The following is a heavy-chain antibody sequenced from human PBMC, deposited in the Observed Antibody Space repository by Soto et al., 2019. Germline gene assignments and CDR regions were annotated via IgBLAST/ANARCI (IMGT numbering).Heavy chain of an antibody. CDR2: ISGSGGST. D-gene: IGHD2-15*01. Sequence: EVPLLESGGGLVQPGGSLRLSCAASGFTFSSYAMSWVRQAPGKGLEWVSAISGSGGSTYYADSVKGRFTISRDNSKNTLYLQMNSLRAEDTAVYYCAYNGVDIVVVVADGYWGQGTLVTVSS. CDR3: AYNGVDIVVVVADGY. J-gene: IGHJ4*02. CDR1: GFTFSSYA. V-gene: IGHV3-23*01.